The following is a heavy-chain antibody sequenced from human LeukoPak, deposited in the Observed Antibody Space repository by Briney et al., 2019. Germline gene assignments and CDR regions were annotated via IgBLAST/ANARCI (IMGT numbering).Heavy chain of an antibody. D-gene: IGHD5-18*01. CDR3: ARGVADTTMAFDY. CDR1: GGSFSGYY. Sequence: PSETLSLTCAVYGGSFSGYYWSWIRQPPGKGLEWIGETNHSGSTNYNPSLKSRVTISVDTSKNQFSLKLSSVTAADTAVYYCARGVADTTMAFDYWGQGTLVTVSS. V-gene: IGHV4-34*01. J-gene: IGHJ4*02. CDR2: TNHSGST.